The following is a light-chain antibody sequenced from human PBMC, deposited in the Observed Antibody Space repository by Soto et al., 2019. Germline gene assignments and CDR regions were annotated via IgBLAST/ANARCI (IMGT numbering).Light chain of an antibody. Sequence: QSALTQPASVSGSPGQSITISCTGTSSDVGGYNYVSWYQQHPGKAPKLMIYEVNNRPSGGPNRFSGSKSGNTVSLTISGLQAEDDADYYCSSYTSTSTPDVFGTGTKLTVL. J-gene: IGLJ1*01. CDR1: SSDVGGYNY. CDR2: EVN. CDR3: SSYTSTSTPDV. V-gene: IGLV2-14*03.